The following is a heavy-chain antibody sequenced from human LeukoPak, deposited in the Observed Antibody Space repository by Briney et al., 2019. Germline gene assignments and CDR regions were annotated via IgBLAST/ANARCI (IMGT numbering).Heavy chain of an antibody. CDR1: GGSFSGYY. J-gene: IGHJ4*02. CDR2: INHSGST. D-gene: IGHD3-10*01. Sequence: SETLSLTCAVYGGSFSGYYWSWIRQPPGKGLEWIGEINHSGSTNYNPSLKSRVTISVDTSKNQFSLKLSSVTAADTAVYYCARERPRYYYGSGSSTDYWGQGTLVTVSS. CDR3: ARERPRYYYGSGSSTDY. V-gene: IGHV4-34*01.